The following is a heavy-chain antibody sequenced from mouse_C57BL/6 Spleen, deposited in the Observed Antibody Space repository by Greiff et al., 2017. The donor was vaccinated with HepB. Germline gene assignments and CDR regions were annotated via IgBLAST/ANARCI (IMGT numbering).Heavy chain of an antibody. CDR2: IDPETGGT. CDR1: GYTFTDYE. J-gene: IGHJ2*01. V-gene: IGHV1-15*01. CDR3: TRTLYDGYYYFDY. Sequence: VQLQQSGAELVRPGASVTLSCTASGYTFTDYEMHWVKQTPVHGLEWIGAIDPETGGTAYNQKFKGKDILTADKSTSTAYMELRSLTSEDSAVYYCTRTLYDGYYYFDYWGQGTTLTVSS. D-gene: IGHD2-3*01.